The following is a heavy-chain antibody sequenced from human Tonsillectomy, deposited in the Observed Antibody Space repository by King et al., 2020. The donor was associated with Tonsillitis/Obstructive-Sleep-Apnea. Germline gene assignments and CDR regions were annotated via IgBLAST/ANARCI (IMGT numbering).Heavy chain of an antibody. CDR1: GGSFSDYY. CDR2: ITHNGHT. CDR3: ARVGPAWSDAFDI. D-gene: IGHD2-8*01. Sequence: VQLQQWGAGLLKPSETLSLTCAVYGGSFSDYYWSWIRQPPRKGLEWIGKITHNGHTNYNPSLKSRVTISVDTSKNHFSLKVTSVTAADTSVYYCARVGPAWSDAFDIWGQGTVVTVSS. J-gene: IGHJ3*02. V-gene: IGHV4-34*01.